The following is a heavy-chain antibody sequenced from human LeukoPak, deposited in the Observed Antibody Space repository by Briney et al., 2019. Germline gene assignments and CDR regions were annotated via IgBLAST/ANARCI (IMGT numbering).Heavy chain of an antibody. CDR2: ISYDGNNK. V-gene: IGHV3-30*18. CDR1: GFTFSRYN. CDR3: AKGYDYRSGAGSFDY. D-gene: IGHD3-10*01. Sequence: GGSLRLSCAASGFTFSRYNMHWVRQAPGKGLEWVAVISYDGNNKYYADSVKGRFTISRDNSKNTLYLQMNGLRAEDTAVYYCAKGYDYRSGAGSFDYWGQGTLVTVSS. J-gene: IGHJ4*02.